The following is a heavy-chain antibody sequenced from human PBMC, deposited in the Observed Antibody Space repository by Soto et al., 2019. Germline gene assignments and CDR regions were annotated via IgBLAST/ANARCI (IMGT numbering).Heavy chain of an antibody. CDR1: GFTFTSSA. CDR2: IVVGSGNT. CDR3: AALYYDSSGPFDY. D-gene: IGHD3-22*01. V-gene: IGHV1-58*02. Sequence: SVKVSCKASGFTFTSSAMQWVRQARGQRLEWIGWIVVGSGNTNYAQKFQERVTITRDMSTSTAYMELSSLRSEDTAVYYCAALYYDSSGPFDYWGQGTLVTVSS. J-gene: IGHJ4*02.